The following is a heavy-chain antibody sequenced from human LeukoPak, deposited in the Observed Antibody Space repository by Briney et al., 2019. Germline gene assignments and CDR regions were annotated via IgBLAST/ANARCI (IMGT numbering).Heavy chain of an antibody. V-gene: IGHV3-73*01. CDR3: ARQSGAAIPFVY. J-gene: IGHJ4*02. Sequence: GGSLKLSCEASGFTFSGSAMRWVRQASGKGLERLGHIKSKGNSHATAYAASLKGRFTISRDDSKNTAYLQSNNLETEDTAMYYCARQSGAAIPFVYWGQGTLVTVSS. D-gene: IGHD2-2*02. CDR2: IKSKGNSHAT. CDR1: GFTFSGSA.